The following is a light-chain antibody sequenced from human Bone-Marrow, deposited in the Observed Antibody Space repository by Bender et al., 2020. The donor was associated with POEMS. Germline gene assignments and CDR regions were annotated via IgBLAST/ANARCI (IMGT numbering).Light chain of an antibody. CDR3: QSADSRGTYV. Sequence: SNELTQPPSVSVSPGQTATITCSGGGLADQYGYWYQQRPGQAPVLIIYKDSLRASGIPARFYGSSSGTTVTLTITGVQAEDEADYYCQSADSRGTYVFGAGTRVIVL. V-gene: IGLV3-25*03. CDR2: KDS. J-gene: IGLJ1*01. CDR1: GLADQY.